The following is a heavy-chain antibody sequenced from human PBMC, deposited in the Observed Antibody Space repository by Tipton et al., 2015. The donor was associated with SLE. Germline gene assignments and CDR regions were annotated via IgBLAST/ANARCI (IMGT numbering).Heavy chain of an antibody. J-gene: IGHJ6*02. D-gene: IGHD5-24*01. V-gene: IGHV4-39*07. CDR3: ARDRRRAETYYYGVDV. CDR2: IHYSGAT. CDR1: GFSISSSSYT. Sequence: TLSLTCTVSGFSISSSSYTWGWIRQPPGKGLEWIGTIHYSGATYYNPSLRSRVTISVDTSKNQFSLRLRSVTAADTAVYYCARDRRRAETYYYGVDVWGRGTTVTVSS.